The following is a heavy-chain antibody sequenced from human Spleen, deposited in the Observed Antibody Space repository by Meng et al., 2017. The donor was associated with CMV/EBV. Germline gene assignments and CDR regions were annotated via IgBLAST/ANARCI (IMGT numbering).Heavy chain of an antibody. Sequence: GGTFSGNAGSWVRQAPGLGLEWMGGIIPIFGTANYAQKFQGRVTITTDESTSTAYMELSSLRSEDTAVYYCASMGYCSSTSCRGGDYWGQGTLVTVSS. CDR2: IIPIFGTA. CDR3: ASMGYCSSTSCRGGDY. CDR1: GGTFSGNA. D-gene: IGHD2-2*01. V-gene: IGHV1-69*05. J-gene: IGHJ4*02.